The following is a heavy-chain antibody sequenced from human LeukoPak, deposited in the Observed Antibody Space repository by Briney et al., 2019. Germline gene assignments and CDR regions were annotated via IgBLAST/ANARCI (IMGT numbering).Heavy chain of an antibody. J-gene: IGHJ4*02. CDR1: GGSFSGYY. D-gene: IGHD3-16*01. CDR2: INHSGST. CDR3: ARGRLTASDY. V-gene: IGHV4-34*01. Sequence: SETLSLTCAVYGGSFSGYYWSWIRQPPWKGLEWIGEINHSGSTNYNPSLKSRVTISVGTSKNQFSLKLSSVTAADTAVYYCARGRLTASDYWGQGTLVTVSS.